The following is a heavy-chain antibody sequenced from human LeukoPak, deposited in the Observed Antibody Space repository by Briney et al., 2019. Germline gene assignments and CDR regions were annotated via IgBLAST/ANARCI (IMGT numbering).Heavy chain of an antibody. CDR1: GGSISSYY. CDR2: IYYSRST. CDR3: ARQMNSSSWYYYYYGMDV. D-gene: IGHD6-13*01. Sequence: PSETLSLTRTVSGGSISSYYWSWIRQPPGKGLEWIGYIYYSRSTNYNPSLKRRVTISVDTSKNQFSLKLSSVTAADTAVYYCARQMNSSSWYYYYYGMDVWGQGTTVTASS. V-gene: IGHV4-59*08. J-gene: IGHJ6*02.